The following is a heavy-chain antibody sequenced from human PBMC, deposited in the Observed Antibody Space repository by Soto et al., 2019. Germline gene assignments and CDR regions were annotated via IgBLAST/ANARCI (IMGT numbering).Heavy chain of an antibody. CDR3: AKGRSLTVLDY. Sequence: EVQLVESGGGLVQPGRSLRLSCAASGFTCDDYAMHWVRQAPGKGLEWVSGISWNSGIIIYADSVKGRFTISRDNAKNSLYVQMNSLRAEDTALYYCAKGRSLTVLDYWGQGTLVTVSS. V-gene: IGHV3-9*01. CDR1: GFTCDDYA. J-gene: IGHJ4*02. CDR2: ISWNSGII. D-gene: IGHD3-9*01.